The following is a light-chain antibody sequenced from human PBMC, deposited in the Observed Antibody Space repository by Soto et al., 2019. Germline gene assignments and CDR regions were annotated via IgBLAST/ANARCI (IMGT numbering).Light chain of an antibody. CDR3: QQYYSSPHT. CDR1: QSVLYSSNNKNY. Sequence: DIVMTQSPDSLAVSLGERATINCKSSQSVLYSSNNKNYLAWYQQKPGQPPKLLIYWASIRESGVPDRFSGSRSGTDFTLTISSLQAEDVAVYYCQQYYSSPHTFGLGTKLEIK. CDR2: WAS. V-gene: IGKV4-1*01. J-gene: IGKJ2*01.